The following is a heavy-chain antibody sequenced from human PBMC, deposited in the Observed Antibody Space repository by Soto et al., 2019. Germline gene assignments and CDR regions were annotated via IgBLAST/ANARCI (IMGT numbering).Heavy chain of an antibody. CDR2: IIPIFGTA. CDR1: GGTFSSYA. CDR3: ARVLSRITMIVAVPKAFDI. J-gene: IGHJ3*02. D-gene: IGHD3-22*01. Sequence: SVKVSCKASGGTFSSYAISWVRQAPGQGLEWMGGIIPIFGTANYAQKFQGRVTITADESTSTAYMELSSLRSEDTAVYYCARVLSRITMIVAVPKAFDIWGQGTMVTVSS. V-gene: IGHV1-69*13.